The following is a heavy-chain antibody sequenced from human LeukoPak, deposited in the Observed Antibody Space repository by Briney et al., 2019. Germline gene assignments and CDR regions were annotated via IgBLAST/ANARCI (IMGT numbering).Heavy chain of an antibody. CDR3: ARVPLEYCSGGSCYTYYFDY. CDR1: GGSISSYY. CDR2: IYTSGST. D-gene: IGHD2-15*01. V-gene: IGHV4-4*08. Sequence: SETLSLTCTVSGGSISSYYWSWIRQPPGKGLEWIGYIYTSGSTNYNPSLKSRVTMSVDTSKNQFSLKLSSVTAADTAVYYCARVPLEYCSGGSCYTYYFDYWGQGTLVTVSS. J-gene: IGHJ4*02.